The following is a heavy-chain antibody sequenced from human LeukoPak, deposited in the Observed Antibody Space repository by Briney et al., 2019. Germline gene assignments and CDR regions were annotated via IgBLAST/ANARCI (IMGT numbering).Heavy chain of an antibody. Sequence: SVKVSCKASGGTFSSYAISWVRQAPGQGLEWMGGIIPIFGTANYAQKFQGRVTITADESTSSAYMELSSLRSEDTAVYYCARAPLGVVVVAARGGYWFDPWGQGTLVTVSS. J-gene: IGHJ5*02. V-gene: IGHV1-69*01. D-gene: IGHD2-15*01. CDR3: ARAPLGVVVVAARGGYWFDP. CDR2: IIPIFGTA. CDR1: GGTFSSYA.